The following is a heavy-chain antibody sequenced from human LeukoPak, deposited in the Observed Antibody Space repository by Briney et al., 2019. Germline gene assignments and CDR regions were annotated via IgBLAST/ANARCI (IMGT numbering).Heavy chain of an antibody. CDR3: ARELAAQVRWFDP. V-gene: IGHV3-30*03. CDR2: ISYDGSNK. J-gene: IGHJ5*02. Sequence: GGSLRLSCAASGFTFSSYGMHWGRQAPGKRQEWVAVISYDGSNKYYADSVKVRFTISRDNSKNTLYLQMNSLRAEDTAVYYCARELAAQVRWFDPWSQGTLVTVSS. D-gene: IGHD6-6*01. CDR1: GFTFSSYG.